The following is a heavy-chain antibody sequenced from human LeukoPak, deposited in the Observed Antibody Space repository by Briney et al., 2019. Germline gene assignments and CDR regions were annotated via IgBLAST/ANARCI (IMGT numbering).Heavy chain of an antibody. D-gene: IGHD6-13*01. CDR2: ISSASNTI. V-gene: IGHV3-48*01. Sequence: GESLRLSCAASGFTFSSYSMNWVRQAPGKGLEWVSYISSASNTIYYADPVKGRFTISRDNAKNSMYLTMNSLRAEDTAVYYCARDVDQQLARDYYYYYMDVWGKGTTVTVSS. CDR1: GFTFSSYS. J-gene: IGHJ6*03. CDR3: ARDVDQQLARDYYYYYMDV.